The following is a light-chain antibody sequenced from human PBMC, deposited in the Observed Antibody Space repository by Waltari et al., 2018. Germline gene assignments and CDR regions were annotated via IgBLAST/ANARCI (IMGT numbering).Light chain of an antibody. CDR1: SSHIGSYY. CDR2: DNN. V-gene: IGLV1-47*02. Sequence: QSGLTQPPSASGAPGQRVTISCSGRSSHIGSYYVYWYQFPGTAPKLLIHDNNQRPSGVPDRFSGSKSGTSASLAISGLRSEDEADYYCAVWDDSLSGVVFGGGTKLTVL. CDR3: AVWDDSLSGVV. J-gene: IGLJ3*02.